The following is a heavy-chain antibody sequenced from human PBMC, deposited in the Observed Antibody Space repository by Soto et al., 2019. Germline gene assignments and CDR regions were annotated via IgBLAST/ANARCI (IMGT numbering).Heavy chain of an antibody. Sequence: HVQLQESGPRLVKPSQTLSLTCTISGDSIGSGDYYWTWIRQPPGKGLEWIGYIYYIGNTFYNPSLESRLNISVDTSKDQFSLRVTSGTAADTAVDYCARGSTYYGFVTRGQGTLITVSS. CDR3: ARGSTYYGFVT. D-gene: IGHD3-10*01. J-gene: IGHJ4*02. V-gene: IGHV4-30-4*01. CDR2: IYYIGNT. CDR1: GDSIGSGDYY.